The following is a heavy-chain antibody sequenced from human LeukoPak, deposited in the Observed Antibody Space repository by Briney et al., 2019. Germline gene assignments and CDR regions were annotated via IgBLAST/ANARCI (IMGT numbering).Heavy chain of an antibody. D-gene: IGHD3-10*01. Sequence: PSGTLSLTCAVYGGSFSGYYWSWIRQPPGKGLEWIGEINHSGSTNYNPSLKSRVTISVDTSKNQFSLKLSSVTAADTAVYYCARDYYGSGSFNWFDPWGQGTLVTVSS. CDR3: ARDYYGSGSFNWFDP. J-gene: IGHJ5*02. CDR1: GGSFSGYY. CDR2: INHSGST. V-gene: IGHV4-34*01.